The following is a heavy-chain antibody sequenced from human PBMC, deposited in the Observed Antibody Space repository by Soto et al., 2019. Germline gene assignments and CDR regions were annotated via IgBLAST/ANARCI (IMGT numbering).Heavy chain of an antibody. J-gene: IGHJ6*02. D-gene: IGHD4-4*01. CDR3: ARSRDGYSFYFYYGMDG. CDR1: VFTCTSYG. Sequence: GWSLRLSCASSVFTCTSYGMQWVRQAPGKGLEWMALILHDGSAEYYADSVKGRFTIYRDNSKNTLYLQMNSLRAEDTAVYYCARSRDGYSFYFYYGMDGWGQGTTVTVSS. CDR2: ILHDGSAE. V-gene: IGHV3-30*03.